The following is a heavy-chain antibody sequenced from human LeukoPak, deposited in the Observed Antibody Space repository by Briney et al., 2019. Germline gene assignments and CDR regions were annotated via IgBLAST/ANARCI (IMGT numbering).Heavy chain of an antibody. V-gene: IGHV3-23*01. J-gene: IGHJ4*02. Sequence: GGTLRLSCVASGFTFSNYGMNWVRQAPGKGLEWVSGIVGSGVTTYYADSVKGRFTISRDNSMNTLYLQMDSLRADDTAVYYCAGGRTYSSSTLEDYWGQGTLVTVSS. CDR1: GFTFSNYG. CDR2: IVGSGVTT. CDR3: AGGRTYSSSTLEDY. D-gene: IGHD6-13*01.